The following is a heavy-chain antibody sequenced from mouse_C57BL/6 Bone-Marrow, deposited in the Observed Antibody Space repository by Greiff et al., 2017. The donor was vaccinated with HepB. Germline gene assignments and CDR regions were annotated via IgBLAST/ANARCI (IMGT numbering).Heavy chain of an antibody. CDR1: GYTFTSYW. Sequence: QVQLQQPGAELVKPGASVKLSCKASGYTFTSYWMHWVKQRPGQGLEWIGMIHPNSGSTNYNEKFKSKATLTVDKSSSTAYMQLSILTSEDSAVYYCARSYDGYYTYYAMDYWGQGTSVTVSS. D-gene: IGHD2-3*01. V-gene: IGHV1-64*01. CDR2: IHPNSGST. CDR3: ARSYDGYYTYYAMDY. J-gene: IGHJ4*01.